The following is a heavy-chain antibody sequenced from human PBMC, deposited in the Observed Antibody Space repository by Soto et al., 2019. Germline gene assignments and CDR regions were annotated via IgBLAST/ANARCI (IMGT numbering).Heavy chain of an antibody. CDR2: IIPIYGTA. CDR1: VGTFSSFT. Sequence: QVQLVQSGAEVKKTGSSVKVSCKASVGTFSSFTISWVLQAPGQGLEWMGGIIPIYGTANYAQKFQGRVPDTADAPTRADYMELSGRSSEDTAGYDCEKGRGADWESYSDYEMDVWGQGPTVTVS. D-gene: IGHD3-10*01. CDR3: EKGRGADWESYSDYEMDV. V-gene: IGHV1-69*01. J-gene: IGHJ6*02.